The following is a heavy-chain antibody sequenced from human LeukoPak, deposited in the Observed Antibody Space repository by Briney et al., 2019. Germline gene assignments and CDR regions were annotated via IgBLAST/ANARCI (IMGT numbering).Heavy chain of an antibody. CDR3: ARGAVLRFLEWFPPEAFDI. Sequence: SETLSLTCTVSGGSISSYYWSWIRQPPGKGLEWIGYIYYSGSIDYNPSLKSRLTISVDTSKNQFSLKLSSVTAADTAVYYCARGAVLRFLEWFPPEAFDIWGQGTMVTVSS. CDR2: IYYSGSI. V-gene: IGHV4-59*08. J-gene: IGHJ3*02. CDR1: GGSISSYY. D-gene: IGHD3-3*01.